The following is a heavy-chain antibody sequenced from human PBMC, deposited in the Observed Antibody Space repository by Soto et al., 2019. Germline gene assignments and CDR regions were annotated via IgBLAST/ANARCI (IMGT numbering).Heavy chain of an antibody. J-gene: IGHJ6*02. V-gene: IGHV3-30-3*01. Sequence: GGSLRLSCAASGFTFSSYAMHWVRQAPGKGLEWVAVISYDGSNKYYADSVKGRFTISRDNSKNTLYLQMNSLRAEDTAVYYCARDPTITIFGVVPSDGMDVWGQGTTVTVSS. CDR1: GFTFSSYA. CDR2: ISYDGSNK. CDR3: ARDPTITIFGVVPSDGMDV. D-gene: IGHD3-3*01.